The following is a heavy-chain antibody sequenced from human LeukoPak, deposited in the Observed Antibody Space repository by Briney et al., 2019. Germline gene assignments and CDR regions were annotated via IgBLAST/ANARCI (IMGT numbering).Heavy chain of an antibody. D-gene: IGHD3-3*01. CDR3: TRDRDTIFGVPRDY. V-gene: IGHV3-49*04. Sequence: GGSLRLSCAASGFTFSTSAMNWVRQAPGKGLEWVGFIRSKAYGGTTEYAASVKGRFTISRDDSKSIAYLQMNSLKTEDTAVYYCTRDRDTIFGVPRDYWGQGTLVTVSS. CDR2: IRSKAYGGTT. J-gene: IGHJ4*02. CDR1: GFTFSTSA.